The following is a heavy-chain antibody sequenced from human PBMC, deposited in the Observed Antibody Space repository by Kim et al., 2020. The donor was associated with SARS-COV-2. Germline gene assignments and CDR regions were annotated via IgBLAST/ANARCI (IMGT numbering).Heavy chain of an antibody. CDR2: VYDSVTA. J-gene: IGHJ5*02. CDR3: VRGVPRFDP. D-gene: IGHD3-10*01. V-gene: IGHV4-59*01. Sequence: SETLSLTCSVSGGSLSGYYWSWIRHSPSKGLEWIGSVYDSVTAYYDPSLKSRVSISTDMSKNHFSLDLRFVTVEDTARYYCVRGVPRFDPWGQGILVT. CDR1: GGSLSGYY.